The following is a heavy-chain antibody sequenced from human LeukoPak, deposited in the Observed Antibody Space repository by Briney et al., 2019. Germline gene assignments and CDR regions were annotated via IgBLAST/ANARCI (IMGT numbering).Heavy chain of an antibody. V-gene: IGHV3-30*02. D-gene: IGHD1-26*01. CDR2: IRYDGSNK. J-gene: IGHJ4*02. Sequence: GGSLRLSCAASGFTFSSYGMHWVRQAPGKGLEWVAFIRYDGSNKYYADSVKGRFTISRDNSKNTLYLQMNSLRAEDTAVYYCAKEPGGSYDFRIDYWGQGTLVTVSS. CDR3: AKEPGGSYDFRIDY. CDR1: GFTFSSYG.